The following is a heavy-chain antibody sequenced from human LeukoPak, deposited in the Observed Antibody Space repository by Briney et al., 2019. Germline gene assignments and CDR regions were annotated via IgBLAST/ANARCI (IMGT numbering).Heavy chain of an antibody. V-gene: IGHV3-66*01. CDR3: AKDMQQWLVKAFDI. CDR1: GFTVSSNY. Sequence: PGGSLRLSCAASGFTVSSNYMSWVRQAPGKGLEWVSVIYSGGSTYYADSVKGRFTISRDNSKNTLYLQMNSLRAEDTAVYYCAKDMQQWLVKAFDIWGQGTMVTVSS. J-gene: IGHJ3*02. D-gene: IGHD6-19*01. CDR2: IYSGGST.